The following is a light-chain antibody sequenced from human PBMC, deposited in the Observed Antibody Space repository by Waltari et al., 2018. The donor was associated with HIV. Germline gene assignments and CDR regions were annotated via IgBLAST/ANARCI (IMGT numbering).Light chain of an antibody. Sequence: SYGLTQPPSVSVSPGQTARITCSGDTLPKEYGYWYQQKPGQAPVLLIFRDKERSSVIPKRFSGSSSGTTVTLAISGVQAEDEADYYCLSSDSRGVHKFFGGGTKLTVL. CDR3: LSSDSRGVHKF. V-gene: IGLV3-25*03. CDR1: TLPKEY. CDR2: RDK. J-gene: IGLJ2*01.